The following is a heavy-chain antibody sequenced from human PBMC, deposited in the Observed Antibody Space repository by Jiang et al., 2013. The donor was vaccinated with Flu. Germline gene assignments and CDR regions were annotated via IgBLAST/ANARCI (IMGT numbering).Heavy chain of an antibody. CDR2: ISSSSSYI. D-gene: IGHD6-19*01. V-gene: IGHV3-21*01. J-gene: IGHJ6*02. Sequence: VESGGGLVQPGGSLRLSCAASGFTFSSYAMSWVRQAPGKGLEWVSSISSSSSYIYYADSVKGRFTISRDNAKNSLYLQMNSLRAEDTAVYYCAGTNHYSSGWYVGSYYYYYYGMDVWGQGTTVTVSS. CDR1: GFTFSSYA. CDR3: AGTNHYSSGWYVGSYYYYYYGMDV.